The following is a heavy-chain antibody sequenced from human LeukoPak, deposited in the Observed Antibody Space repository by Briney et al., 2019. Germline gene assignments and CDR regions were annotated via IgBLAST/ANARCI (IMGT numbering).Heavy chain of an antibody. D-gene: IGHD4-17*01. V-gene: IGHV4-31*03. Sequence: SETLSLTCTVSGGSIRSGNYYWNWIRQHSGKGLEWIGYIFYSGSTYYNSSLKSRITMSVDTSEDQFSLKLSSVTAADTAVYYCARVTTGSTWFDPWGQGILVTVSS. CDR2: IFYSGST. CDR1: GGSIRSGNYY. CDR3: ARVTTGSTWFDP. J-gene: IGHJ5*02.